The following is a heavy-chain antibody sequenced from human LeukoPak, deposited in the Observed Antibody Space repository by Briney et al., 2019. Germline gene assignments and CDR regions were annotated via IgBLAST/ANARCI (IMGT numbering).Heavy chain of an antibody. J-gene: IGHJ5*02. V-gene: IGHV4-59*08. CDR1: GGSISNHF. CDR3: ARPYYYDSRIDP. Sequence: SETLSLTCTVSGGSISNHFWSWIRQPPGKGLEWIGSIYYSGSTNYNPSLKSRVTISVDTSKNQVSLKLSSVTAADTAVYYCARPYYYDSRIDPWGQGILVTVSS. D-gene: IGHD3-22*01. CDR2: IYYSGST.